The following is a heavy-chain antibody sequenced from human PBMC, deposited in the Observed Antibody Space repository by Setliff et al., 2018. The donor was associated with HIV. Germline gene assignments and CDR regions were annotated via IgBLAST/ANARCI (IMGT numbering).Heavy chain of an antibody. V-gene: IGHV1-69*04. J-gene: IGHJ6*03. CDR3: ARRSCTSGTCHHDSYFYMDV. CDR2: IIPMLDMV. CDR1: GSTFNNYA. D-gene: IGHD5-12*01. Sequence: GASVKVSCKTSGSTFNNYAINWVRQAPAQGLEWMGSIIPMLDMVNYAQRFQGRIAITADKSTDTVYIYLTNLRSEDTAVYFCARRSCTSGTCHHDSYFYMDVWGKGTAVTVSS.